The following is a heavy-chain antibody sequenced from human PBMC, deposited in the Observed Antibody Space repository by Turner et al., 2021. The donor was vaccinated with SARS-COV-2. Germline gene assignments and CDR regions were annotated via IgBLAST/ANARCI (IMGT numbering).Heavy chain of an antibody. CDR1: GFTFSSHG. D-gene: IGHD3-16*01. Sequence: QVRLVESGGGVVQPGRSLRLSCLASGFTFSSHGMHWGRQAPGKGLEWVAAISYDGSSKFYADFVKGRFTISRDDSSNTGYVEINSLRPEDTAVFYCAKDDGGLATTTYGMDVWGQGTTVTVSS. CDR3: AKDDGGLATTTYGMDV. J-gene: IGHJ6*02. V-gene: IGHV3-30*18. CDR2: ISYDGSSK.